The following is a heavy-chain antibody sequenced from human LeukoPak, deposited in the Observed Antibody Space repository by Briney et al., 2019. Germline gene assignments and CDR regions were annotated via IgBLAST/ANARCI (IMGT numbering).Heavy chain of an antibody. CDR1: GFTLSDYA. Sequence: GGSLRLSCSASGFTLSDYAMHWVRQAPGKGLEYVSGISYDGGSTYYADSVKGRFTISRDNSRNTLCLQMDSLRAEDTAVYYCARYCSGGCYSGVDYWGQGTLVTVPS. CDR3: ARYCSGGCYSGVDY. D-gene: IGHD2-15*01. J-gene: IGHJ4*02. V-gene: IGHV3-64*04. CDR2: ISYDGGST.